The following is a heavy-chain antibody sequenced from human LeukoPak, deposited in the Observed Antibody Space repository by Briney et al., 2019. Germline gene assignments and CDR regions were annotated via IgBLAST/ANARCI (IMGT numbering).Heavy chain of an antibody. Sequence: PGGSLRLSCAASGFTFSSYWMSWVRQAPGKGLEWVANIKQDGSEKYYVDSVKGRFTISRDNAKNSLYLQMNSLRAEDTAVYYCARDYTYYDILTGYPCWYFDLWGRGTLVTVSS. V-gene: IGHV3-7*01. J-gene: IGHJ2*01. D-gene: IGHD3-9*01. CDR1: GFTFSSYW. CDR3: ARDYTYYDILTGYPCWYFDL. CDR2: IKQDGSEK.